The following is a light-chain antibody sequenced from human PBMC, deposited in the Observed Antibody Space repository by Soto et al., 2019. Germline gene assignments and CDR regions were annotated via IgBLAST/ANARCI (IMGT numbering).Light chain of an antibody. J-gene: IGKJ5*01. CDR1: QSITNNY. V-gene: IGKV3-20*01. CDR2: GAS. Sequence: ETVLTQSPGTLSLSPGERATLSCRASQSITNNYLAWYQQKPGQAPRLLIYGASSRVTGIPDRFSGSGSGTDFTLTXSRLEPEDXAVYYCQQYRTSPITF. CDR3: QQYRTSPIT.